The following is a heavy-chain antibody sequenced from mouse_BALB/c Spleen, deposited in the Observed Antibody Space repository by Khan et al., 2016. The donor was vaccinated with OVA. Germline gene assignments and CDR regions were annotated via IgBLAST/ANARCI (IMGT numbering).Heavy chain of an antibody. CDR2: ISYSGST. D-gene: IGHD2-1*01. CDR3: ARRAYYGNWYFDV. J-gene: IGHJ1*01. V-gene: IGHV3-2*02. CDR1: GYSITSDYA. Sequence: EVQLQESGPGLVKPSQSLSLTCTVTGYSITSDYAWNWIRQFPGNKLEWMGYISYSGSTSYNPSLKSRISITRDTSKNQFLLQLNSVTTEDTATYYCARRAYYGNWYFDVWGAGTTVTVSS.